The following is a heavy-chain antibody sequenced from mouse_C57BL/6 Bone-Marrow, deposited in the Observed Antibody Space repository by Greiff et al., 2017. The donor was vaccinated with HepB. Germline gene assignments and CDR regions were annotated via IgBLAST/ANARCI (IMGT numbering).Heavy chain of an antibody. CDR1: GYTFTSYW. J-gene: IGHJ2*01. Sequence: QVQLQQPGAELVKPGASVKLSCKASGYTFTSYWMHWVKQRPGQGLEWIGMIHPNSGSTNYNEKFKSKATLTVDKSSSTAYMQLSSLTSEDSAVYYCARNYSMTYYFDYWGLGTTLTVSS. V-gene: IGHV1-64*01. CDR2: IHPNSGST. D-gene: IGHD2-1*01. CDR3: ARNYSMTYYFDY.